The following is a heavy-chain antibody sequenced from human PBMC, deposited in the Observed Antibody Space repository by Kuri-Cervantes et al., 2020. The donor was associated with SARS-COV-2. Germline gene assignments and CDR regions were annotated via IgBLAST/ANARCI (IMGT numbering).Heavy chain of an antibody. D-gene: IGHD3-22*01. J-gene: IGHJ4*02. Sequence: GGSLRLSCAASGFTFSSYAMSWVRQAPGKGLEWVSAISGSGGSTYYADSVKGRFTISRDNAKNSLYLQMNSLRDEDTAVYYCARDGGLSVVVIDFDYWGQGTLVTVSS. CDR3: ARDGGLSVVVIDFDY. CDR1: GFTFSSYA. CDR2: ISGSGGST. V-gene: IGHV3-23*01.